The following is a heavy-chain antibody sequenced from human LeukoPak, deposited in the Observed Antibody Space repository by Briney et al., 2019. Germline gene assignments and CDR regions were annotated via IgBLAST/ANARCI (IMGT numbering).Heavy chain of an antibody. CDR2: ISYDGSNK. D-gene: IGHD3-22*01. V-gene: IGHV3-30-3*01. CDR3: AREIGEYYYDSSGYPYYSDY. CDR1: GFTFSSYA. Sequence: GGSLKLSCAASGFTFSSYAMHWVRQAPGKGLEWVAVISYDGSNKYYADSVKGRFTISRDNSKNTLYLQMNSLRAEDTAVYYCAREIGEYYYDSSGYPYYSDYWGQGTLVTVSS. J-gene: IGHJ4*02.